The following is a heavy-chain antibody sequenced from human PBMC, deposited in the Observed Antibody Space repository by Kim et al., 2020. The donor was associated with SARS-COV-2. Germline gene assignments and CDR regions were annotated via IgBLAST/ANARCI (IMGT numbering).Heavy chain of an antibody. CDR3: ANPRQPDY. J-gene: IGHJ4*02. Sequence: GVTTTSADSVKGRFTVSRDSSKNTLYLQMSSLRAEDTAIYYCANPRQPDYWGQGTLVTVSS. V-gene: IGHV3-23*01. D-gene: IGHD6-13*01. CDR2: GVTT.